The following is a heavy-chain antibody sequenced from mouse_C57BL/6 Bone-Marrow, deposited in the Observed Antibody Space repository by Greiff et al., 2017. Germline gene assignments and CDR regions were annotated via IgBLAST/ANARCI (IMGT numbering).Heavy chain of an antibody. CDR3: ASGCGVNY. D-gene: IGHD1-1*02. Sequence: QVQLQQPGAELVKPGASVKLSCKASGYTFTNYWITWVKQRPGQGLEWIGDIYPGSGSTNYNEKFKSKATVTVDTSSSTAYMQLSRLTSEASAVCYSASGCGVNYEGQGTTLTLS. V-gene: IGHV1-55*01. J-gene: IGHJ2*01. CDR2: IYPGSGST. CDR1: GYTFTNYW.